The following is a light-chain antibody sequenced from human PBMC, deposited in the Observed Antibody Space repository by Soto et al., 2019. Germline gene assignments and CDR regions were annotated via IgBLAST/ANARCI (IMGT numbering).Light chain of an antibody. Sequence: EVVMTQSPATLSVSPGERATLSCRASQFVSTNLAWYQQKPGQAPRLLIYSASTRATGIPARFSGSGSETEFTLPIGSLQSEDAAVCYCQQFNNWTPLTFGGGTKVEIK. J-gene: IGKJ4*01. CDR1: QFVSTN. CDR2: SAS. V-gene: IGKV3-15*01. CDR3: QQFNNWTPLT.